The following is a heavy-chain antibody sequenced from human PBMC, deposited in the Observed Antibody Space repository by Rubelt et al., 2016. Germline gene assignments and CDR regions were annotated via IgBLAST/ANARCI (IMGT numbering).Heavy chain of an antibody. CDR3: ARAEGDFWSGYTAFDI. CDR2: IWYDGSNK. V-gene: IGHV3-33*01. J-gene: IGHJ3*02. Sequence: GKGLEWVAVIWYDGSNKYYADSVKGRFTISRDNSKNTLYLQMNSLRAEDTAVYYCARAEGDFWSGYTAFDIWGQGTMVTVSS. D-gene: IGHD3-3*01.